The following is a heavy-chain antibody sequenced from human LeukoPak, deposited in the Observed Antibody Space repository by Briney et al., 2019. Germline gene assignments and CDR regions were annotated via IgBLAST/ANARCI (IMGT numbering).Heavy chain of an antibody. CDR2: INPNSGGT. Sequence: ASVKVSCKASAYTFTGNYLHWVRQAPGQGLEWMGWINPNSGGTKYAQKFQGRVTMTRDTSISTAYMELSRLRSDDTAVYYCARVGYDILTGDPPFDYWGQGTLVTVSS. D-gene: IGHD3-9*01. CDR1: AYTFTGNY. V-gene: IGHV1-2*02. CDR3: ARVGYDILTGDPPFDY. J-gene: IGHJ4*02.